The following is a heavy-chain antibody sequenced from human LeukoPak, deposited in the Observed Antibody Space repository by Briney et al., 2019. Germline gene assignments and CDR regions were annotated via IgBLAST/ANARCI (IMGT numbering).Heavy chain of an antibody. CDR1: EFTFSSYW. J-gene: IGHJ6*02. CDR3: AKDRRRITMMGYGMDV. CDR2: INSDGSST. Sequence: GGSLRLSCAASEFTFSSYWMHWVRQAPGKGLVWVSRINSDGSSTTYADSVKGRFTISRDNAKNTLYLQMNSLRAEDTAVYYCAKDRRRITMMGYGMDVWGQGTTVTVSS. V-gene: IGHV3-74*01. D-gene: IGHD3-22*01.